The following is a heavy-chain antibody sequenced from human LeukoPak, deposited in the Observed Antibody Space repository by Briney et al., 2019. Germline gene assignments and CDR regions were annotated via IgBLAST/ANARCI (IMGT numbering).Heavy chain of an antibody. CDR3: ARSIAAAGTGWFDP. D-gene: IGHD6-13*01. Sequence: ASVKPSCKASGYTLTSYDINWVRRSTRQGRGWMGGMNPNSSNTGYAQNLQGRVKMTSNTSIRTANLALSCLRSQAPAGQYCARSIAAAGTGWFDPWGQGTLVTVSS. CDR2: MNPNSSNT. V-gene: IGHV1-8*01. J-gene: IGHJ5*02. CDR1: GYTLTSYD.